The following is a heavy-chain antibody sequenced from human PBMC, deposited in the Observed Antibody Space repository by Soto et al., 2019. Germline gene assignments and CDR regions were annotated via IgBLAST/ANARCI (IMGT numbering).Heavy chain of an antibody. Sequence: SVKVSCKASGGTFSSYAISWVRQAPGQGLEWMGGIIPIFGTANYAQKFQGRVTITADESTSTAYMELNSLRSEDTAVYYCARDRGDILTGYWYYYYGMDVWGQGTTVTVSS. CDR2: IIPIFGTA. CDR3: ARDRGDILTGYWYYYYGMDV. J-gene: IGHJ6*02. D-gene: IGHD3-9*01. CDR1: GGTFSSYA. V-gene: IGHV1-69*13.